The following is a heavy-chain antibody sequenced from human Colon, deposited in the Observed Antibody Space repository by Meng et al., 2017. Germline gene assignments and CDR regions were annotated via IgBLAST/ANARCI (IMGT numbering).Heavy chain of an antibody. CDR1: GFTLSDHY. CDR2: SRDKPNSYTT. CDR3: TRGFCSGGTCYSGDD. D-gene: IGHD2-15*01. J-gene: IGHJ4*02. Sequence: EGSLRLSCEASGFTLSDHYVDWVRQAPGKGLEWVGRSRDKPNSYTTEYAASVRGRFTISRDDSKNSLYLKMNTLKTEDTAVYYCTRGFCSGGTCYSGDDWGQGTLVTVSS. V-gene: IGHV3-72*01.